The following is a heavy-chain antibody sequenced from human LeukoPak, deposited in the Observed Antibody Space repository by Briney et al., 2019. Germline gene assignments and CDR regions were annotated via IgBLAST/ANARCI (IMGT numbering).Heavy chain of an antibody. CDR3: ARPRNFGGSGQFDY. CDR1: GYNFTSYW. CDR2: IYPGDSDT. Sequence: GGSLEISCKGSGYNFTSYWIGWVRPVPGKGLEGIGIIYPGDSDTRYSPSFQGQVTISADKSISTAYLQWSSLKASDTAMYYCARPRNFGGSGQFDYWGQGTLVTVS. J-gene: IGHJ4*02. V-gene: IGHV5-51*01. D-gene: IGHD1-26*01.